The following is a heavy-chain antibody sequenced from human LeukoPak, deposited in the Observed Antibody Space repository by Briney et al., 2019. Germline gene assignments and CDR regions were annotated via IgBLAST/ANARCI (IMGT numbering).Heavy chain of an antibody. J-gene: IGHJ2*01. CDR3: ARNRRKYYLSSYFEL. D-gene: IGHD3-10*01. Sequence: TGGSLRLSCAPSRLIFSSYSMTWVRPAPGKGLEWVSFISSGGDTIYYADSVKGRFTVSWDDAKNSLYLHVTDLRAGDTAVYYCARNRRKYYLSSYFELWGPSALLTVSS. CDR1: RLIFSSYS. CDR2: ISSGGDTI. V-gene: IGHV3-48*04.